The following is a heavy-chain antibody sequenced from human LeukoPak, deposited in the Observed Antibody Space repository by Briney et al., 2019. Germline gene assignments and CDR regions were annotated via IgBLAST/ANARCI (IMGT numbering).Heavy chain of an antibody. CDR2: IYYSGRT. V-gene: IGHV4-59*01. CDR1: GGSISSYY. Sequence: SETLSLTCTVSGGSISSYYWSWIRQPPGKGLEWIGYIYYSGRTNYNPSLKSRVTISVDTSKNQFSLKLSSVTAADTAVYYCARSAKDGYSSSWYYFDYWGQGTLVTVSS. CDR3: ARSAKDGYSSSWYYFDY. D-gene: IGHD6-13*01. J-gene: IGHJ4*02.